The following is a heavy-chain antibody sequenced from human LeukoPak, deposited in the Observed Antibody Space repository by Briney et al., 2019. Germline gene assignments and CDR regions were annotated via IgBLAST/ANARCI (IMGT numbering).Heavy chain of an antibody. V-gene: IGHV1-3*01. Sequence: ASVKVSCKASGHTFTSYAMHWVRQAPGQRLEWMGWINAGNGNTKYSQKFQGRVTITRDTSASTAYMELSSLRSEDTAVYYCARGRSGGSFHWYFDLWGRGTLVTVSS. D-gene: IGHD2-15*01. CDR2: INAGNGNT. CDR3: ARGRSGGSFHWYFDL. J-gene: IGHJ2*01. CDR1: GHTFTSYA.